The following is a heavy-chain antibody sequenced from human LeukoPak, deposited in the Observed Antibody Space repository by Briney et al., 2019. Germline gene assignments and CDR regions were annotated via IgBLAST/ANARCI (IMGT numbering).Heavy chain of an antibody. J-gene: IGHJ4*02. CDR3: ARVKGYSYGYSFDY. Sequence: GGSLRLSCAASGFTFDDYGMSWVRQAPGKGLEWVSGINWNGGSTGYADSVKGRFTISRDNAKNSLYLQMNSLRAEDTAVYYCARVKGYSYGYSFDYWGQGTLVTVSS. CDR2: INWNGGST. V-gene: IGHV3-20*04. D-gene: IGHD5-18*01. CDR1: GFTFDDYG.